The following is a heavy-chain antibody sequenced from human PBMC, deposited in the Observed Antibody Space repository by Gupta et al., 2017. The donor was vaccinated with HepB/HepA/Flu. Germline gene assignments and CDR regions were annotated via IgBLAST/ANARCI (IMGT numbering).Heavy chain of an antibody. V-gene: IGHV3-9*01. J-gene: IGHJ4*02. Sequence: EVQLVESGGGLVQPGRSLRLSCAASGFTFEDYGMHLVLQAPGQGLEWVSGISWKSGNIGYADSVKGRFTISRDNDKNSLYLQMNSLRAEDTALYYCAKDSYTSGSEYYFDYWGQGTLVTVSS. CDR2: ISWKSGNI. CDR3: AKDSYTSGSEYYFDY. CDR1: GFTFEDYG. D-gene: IGHD6-19*01.